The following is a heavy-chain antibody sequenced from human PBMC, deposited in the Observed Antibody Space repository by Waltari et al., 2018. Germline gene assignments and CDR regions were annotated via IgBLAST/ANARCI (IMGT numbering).Heavy chain of an antibody. D-gene: IGHD3-16*01. J-gene: IGHJ6*02. CDR3: AEAGLYVRDYYYDYSMGV. V-gene: IGHV3-23*01. CDR1: GFTFSSYA. Sequence: EVQLLESGGGLVQPGGSLRLSCAASGFTFSSYARSWVRQAPGKGLEWVSSIRGSGSAIYYADSVKGRFTISRDNSKNTLYLQMISLRAEDTAVYYCAEAGLYVRDYYYDYSMGVWGQGTTVTVSS. CDR2: IRGSGSAI.